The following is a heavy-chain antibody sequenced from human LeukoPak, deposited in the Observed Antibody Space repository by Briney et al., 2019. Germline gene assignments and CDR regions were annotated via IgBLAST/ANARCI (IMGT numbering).Heavy chain of an antibody. V-gene: IGHV4-59*12. CDR2: IYYTGST. CDR3: ARDHRPPYFDL. J-gene: IGHJ2*01. Sequence: PSETLSLTCTVSGGSISNYYWSWIRQPPGKGLEWIAYIYYTGSTNYNPSLKSRVTMSVDTSKNQFSLKLSSVTAADTAVYYCARDHRPPYFDLWGRGTLVTVSS. CDR1: GGSISNYY.